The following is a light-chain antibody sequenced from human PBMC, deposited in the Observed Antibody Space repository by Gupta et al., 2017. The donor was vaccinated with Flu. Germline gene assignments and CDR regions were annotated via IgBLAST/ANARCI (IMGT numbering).Light chain of an antibody. J-gene: IGKJ2*01. CDR3: QQSYSTLYT. Sequence: GDRVTITCRASQSISSYLNWYQQKPGKAPKLLIYAASSLQSGVQSRFSGGGSGTDFTLTISSLQPEDFATYYCQQSYSTLYTFGQGTKLEIK. CDR2: AAS. CDR1: QSISSY. V-gene: IGKV1-39*01.